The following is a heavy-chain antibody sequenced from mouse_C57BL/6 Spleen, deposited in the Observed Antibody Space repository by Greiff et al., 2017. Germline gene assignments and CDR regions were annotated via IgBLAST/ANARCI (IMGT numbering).Heavy chain of an antibody. D-gene: IGHD1-1*01. J-gene: IGHJ4*01. CDR1: GYTFTSYW. Sequence: VQLQQPGAELVKPGASVKLSCKASGYTFTSYWMQWVKQRPGQGLEWIGEIDPSDSYTNYNQKFKGKATLTVDTSSSTAYMQLSSLTSEDSAVYYCARRDYGSRDYAMDYWGQGTSVTVSS. CDR2: IDPSDSYT. V-gene: IGHV1-50*01. CDR3: ARRDYGSRDYAMDY.